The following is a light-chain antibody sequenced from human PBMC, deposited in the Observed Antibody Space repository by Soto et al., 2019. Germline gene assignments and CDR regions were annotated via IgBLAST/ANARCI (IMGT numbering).Light chain of an antibody. CDR3: QQRSTWPPFT. CDR1: QSVSTY. Sequence: IVLTQSPATLSLSPGESATLSCSSSQSVSTYLVWYQQKPGQAPRLLIYDASNRATGIPARFSGSGSGTDFTLTIGSLEPEDFAVYYCQQRSTWPPFTFGPGTKVDIK. J-gene: IGKJ3*01. V-gene: IGKV3-11*01. CDR2: DAS.